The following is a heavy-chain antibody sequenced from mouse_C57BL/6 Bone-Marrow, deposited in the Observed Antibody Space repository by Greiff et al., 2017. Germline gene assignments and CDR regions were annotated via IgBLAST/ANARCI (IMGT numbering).Heavy chain of an antibody. V-gene: IGHV5-4*01. CDR3: AREGIYDDYDGGYYYAMDY. CDR2: ISDGGSYT. CDR1: GFTFSSYA. D-gene: IGHD2-4*01. J-gene: IGHJ4*01. Sequence: EVHLVESGGGLVKPGGSLKLSCAASGFTFSSYAMSWVRQTPEKRLEWVATISDGGSYTYYPDNVKGRFTISRDNAKNNLYLQMSHLKSEDTAMYYCAREGIYDDYDGGYYYAMDYWGQGTSVTVSS.